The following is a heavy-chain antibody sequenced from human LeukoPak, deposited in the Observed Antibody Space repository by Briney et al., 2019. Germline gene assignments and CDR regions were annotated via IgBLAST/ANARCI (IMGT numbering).Heavy chain of an antibody. D-gene: IGHD6-13*01. J-gene: IGHJ4*02. CDR1: GFTFSGYW. CDR2: ISYDGSNK. CDR3: ARVSLQQLVASSPDY. Sequence: GGSLRLSCVASGFTFSGYWMHWVRQAPGKGLEWVAVISYDGSNKYYADSVKGRFTISRDNSKNTLYLQMNSLRAEDTAVYYCARVSLQQLVASSPDYWGQGTLVTVSS. V-gene: IGHV3-30-3*01.